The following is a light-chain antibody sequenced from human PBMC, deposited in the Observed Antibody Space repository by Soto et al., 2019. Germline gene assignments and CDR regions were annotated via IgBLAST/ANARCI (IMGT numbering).Light chain of an antibody. Sequence: ETVLTQSPGTVSLSPGERATLSCRTSQSVKSNNLAWYQQKPGQAPRLLIYGVFNRATGIPDRFSGSGSGTDFTLTISGLEPEDSAVYYCQHYDGSPRTFGQGTKLEIK. CDR2: GVF. CDR1: QSVKSNN. CDR3: QHYDGSPRT. V-gene: IGKV3-20*01. J-gene: IGKJ2*01.